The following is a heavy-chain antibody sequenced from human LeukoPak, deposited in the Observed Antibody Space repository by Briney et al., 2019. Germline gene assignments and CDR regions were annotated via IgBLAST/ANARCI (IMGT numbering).Heavy chain of an antibody. V-gene: IGHV3-23*01. CDR1: GFTISSYA. D-gene: IGHD2-2*01. CDR3: AKKGGSSTSCPQV. J-gene: IGHJ4*02. Sequence: GSLRLSCAASGFTISSYAMSWVRQAPGKGLEWVSAISGSGGSTYYADSVKGRFTISRDNSKNTLYLQMNSLRAEDTAVYYCAKKGGSSTSCPQVWGQGTLVTVSS. CDR2: ISGSGGST.